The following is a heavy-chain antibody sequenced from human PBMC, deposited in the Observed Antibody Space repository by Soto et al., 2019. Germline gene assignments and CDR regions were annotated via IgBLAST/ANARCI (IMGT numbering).Heavy chain of an antibody. CDR2: INHSGST. J-gene: IGHJ6*02. D-gene: IGHD4-17*01. CDR3: ARGRMTTYYYYYYGMDV. CDR1: GGSFSGYY. V-gene: IGHV4-34*01. Sequence: QVQLQQWGAGLLKPSETLSLTCAVYGGSFSGYYWSWFRQPPGKGLEWIGEINHSGSTNYNPSLKSRVTISVDTSKNQFSLKLSSVTAADTAVYYCARGRMTTYYYYYYGMDVWGQGTTVTVSS.